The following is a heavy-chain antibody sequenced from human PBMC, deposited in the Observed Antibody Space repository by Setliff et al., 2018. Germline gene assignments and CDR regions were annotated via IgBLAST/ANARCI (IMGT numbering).Heavy chain of an antibody. CDR2: INPSGGYT. CDR1: GHTFTSYF. D-gene: IGHD5-12*01. V-gene: IGHV1-46*01. Sequence: ASVKVSCKASGHTFTSYFMQGVRQAPGQGLEWMGMINPSGGYTIYAQKFQGRVTMTRDTSTSTVYLELSSLRSEDTAVYYCARGLIVLPGPSGDIGYFDYWGQGTLVTVSS. CDR3: ARGLIVLPGPSGDIGYFDY. J-gene: IGHJ4*02.